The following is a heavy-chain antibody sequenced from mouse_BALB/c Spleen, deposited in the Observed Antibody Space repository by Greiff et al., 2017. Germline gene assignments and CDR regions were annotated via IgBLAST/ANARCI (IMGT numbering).Heavy chain of an antibody. J-gene: IGHJ2*01. CDR3: ARFTTVVPFDY. CDR2: ISSGGST. Sequence: EVNVVESGGGLVKPGGSLKLSCAASGFTFSSYAMSWVRQTPEKRLEWVASISSGGSTYYPDSVKGRFTISRDNARNILYLQMSSLRSEDTAMYYCARFTTVVPFDYWGQGTTLTVSS. V-gene: IGHV5-6-5*01. CDR1: GFTFSSYA. D-gene: IGHD1-1*01.